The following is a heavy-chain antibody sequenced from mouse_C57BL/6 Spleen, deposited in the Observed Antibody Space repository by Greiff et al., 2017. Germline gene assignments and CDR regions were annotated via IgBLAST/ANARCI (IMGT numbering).Heavy chain of an antibody. D-gene: IGHD1-1*01. CDR3: ASSFITTVVLDY. Sequence: QVQLKQSGPELVKPGASVKISCKASGYAFSSSWMNWVKQRPGKGLEWIGRIYPGDGDTNYNGKFKGKATLTADKSSSTAYMQLSSLTSEDSAVYFCASSFITTVVLDYWGQGTTLTVSS. CDR1: GYAFSSSW. J-gene: IGHJ2*01. CDR2: IYPGDGDT. V-gene: IGHV1-82*01.